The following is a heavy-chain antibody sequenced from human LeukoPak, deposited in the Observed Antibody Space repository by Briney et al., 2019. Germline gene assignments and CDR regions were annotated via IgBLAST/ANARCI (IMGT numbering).Heavy chain of an antibody. CDR2: IYYSGST. J-gene: IGHJ6*02. Sequence: PSETLSLTCTVSGGSISSYYWSWIRQPPGKGLEWIGYIYYSGSTNYNPSLKSRDTISVDTSKNQFSLKLSSVTAADTAVYYCARLGATMVRGVRYYYYGMDVWGQGTTVTVSS. D-gene: IGHD3-10*01. V-gene: IGHV4-59*08. CDR1: GGSISSYY. CDR3: ARLGATMVRGVRYYYYGMDV.